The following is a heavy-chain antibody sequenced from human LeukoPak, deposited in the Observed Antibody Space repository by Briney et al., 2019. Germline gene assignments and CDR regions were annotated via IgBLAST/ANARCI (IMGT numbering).Heavy chain of an antibody. CDR2: MNPNSGNT. J-gene: IGHJ4*02. CDR3: ARGLRGSGWYDY. CDR1: GYTFSNYD. Sequence: ASVKASCKACGYTFSNYDINWVRQATGQGLEWMGWMNPNSGNTGYAQKFQGRVTITRNTSISTAYMELSSLRSEDTAVYYCARGLRGSGWYDYWGQGTLVTVSS. D-gene: IGHD6-13*01. V-gene: IGHV1-8*03.